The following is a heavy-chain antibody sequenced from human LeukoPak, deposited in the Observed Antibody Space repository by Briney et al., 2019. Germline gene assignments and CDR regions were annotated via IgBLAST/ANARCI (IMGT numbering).Heavy chain of an antibody. D-gene: IGHD2-15*01. CDR2: ISSSSSYM. V-gene: IGHV3-21*01. Sequence: GGSLRLSCAASGFTFSSYSMNWVRQAPGKGLEWVSSISSSSSYMYYADSVKGRFTISRDNAKNSLYLQMNSLRAEDTAVYYCARGGIGYYYYGMDVWGQGTTVTVSS. CDR3: ARGGIGYYYYGMDV. J-gene: IGHJ6*02. CDR1: GFTFSSYS.